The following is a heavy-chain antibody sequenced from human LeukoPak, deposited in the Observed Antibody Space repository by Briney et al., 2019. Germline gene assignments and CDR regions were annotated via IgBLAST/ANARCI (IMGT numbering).Heavy chain of an antibody. D-gene: IGHD6-19*01. Sequence: VPRRLSCAASGFISSSYAMSWVRLAPGKGLEWIGYNSNSGRSNYNASLKSRVTISVDTSSNQFSLRLTSVTAADTAFYYCARAGSGWSFDYWGQGALVTVSS. CDR2: NSNSGRS. CDR3: ARAGSGWSFDY. J-gene: IGHJ4*02. CDR1: GFISSSYA. V-gene: IGHV4-59*01.